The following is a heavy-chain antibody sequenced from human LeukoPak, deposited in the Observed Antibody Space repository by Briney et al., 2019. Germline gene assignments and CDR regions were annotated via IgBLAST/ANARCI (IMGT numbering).Heavy chain of an antibody. Sequence: GGSLRLSCAASGFTFSSYWMHWVRKAPGKGLVWVSRINSDGSSTSYADSVKGRFTISRDNAKNTLYLQMNSLRAEDTAVYYCARLGATIGTEAFDIWGQGTMVTVSS. J-gene: IGHJ3*02. CDR1: GFTFSSYW. CDR2: INSDGSST. V-gene: IGHV3-74*01. CDR3: ARLGATIGTEAFDI. D-gene: IGHD5-12*01.